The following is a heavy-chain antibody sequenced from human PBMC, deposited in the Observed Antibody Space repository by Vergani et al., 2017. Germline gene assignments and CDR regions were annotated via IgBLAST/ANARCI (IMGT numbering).Heavy chain of an antibody. D-gene: IGHD5-12*01. CDR1: GFTFSSYA. CDR3: ARDHEYSGYDTDC. CDR2: ISYDGSNK. J-gene: IGHJ4*02. Sequence: QVQLVESGGGVVQPGRSLRLSCAASGFTFSSYAMHWVRQAPGKGLEWGAVISYDGSNKYYADSVKGRFTIARDNSKNTLYLQMYSLRAEDTAVYYCARDHEYSGYDTDCWGQGTLVTGSS. V-gene: IGHV3-30-3*01.